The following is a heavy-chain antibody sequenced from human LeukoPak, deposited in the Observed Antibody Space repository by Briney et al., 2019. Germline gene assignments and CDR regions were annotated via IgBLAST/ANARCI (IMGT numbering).Heavy chain of an antibody. CDR3: ARGSGPLWFGELYAFDI. Sequence: ASVKVSCKASGYTFTSYGISWVRQAPGQGLEWVGWISAFNGNTNYAQRLQGRVTMTTDTSTSTAYMELRSLRSDDTAVYYCARGSGPLWFGELYAFDIWGQGTMVTVSP. D-gene: IGHD3-10*01. CDR1: GYTFTSYG. J-gene: IGHJ3*02. CDR2: ISAFNGNT. V-gene: IGHV1-18*01.